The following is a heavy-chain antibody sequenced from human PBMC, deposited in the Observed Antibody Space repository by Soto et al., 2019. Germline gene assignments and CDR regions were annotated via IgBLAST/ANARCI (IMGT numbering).Heavy chain of an antibody. Sequence: PGGSLRLSCAASGFTFGSYAMAWVRQAPGKGLEWVSTIRASGTSTYYADSVEGRFSISRDNSKNTLYLQMNSLRAEDTAVYYCAKEWSDARTREKCGLVDYWGQGALVTVSS. J-gene: IGHJ4*02. CDR2: IRASGTST. V-gene: IGHV3-23*01. CDR3: AKEWSDARTREKCGLVDY. CDR1: GFTFGSYA. D-gene: IGHD2-8*01.